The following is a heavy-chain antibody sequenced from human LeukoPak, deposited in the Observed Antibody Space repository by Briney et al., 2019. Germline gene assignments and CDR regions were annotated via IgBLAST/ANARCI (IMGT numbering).Heavy chain of an antibody. Sequence: ASVKVSCKASGYTFTDFYIHWVRQAPGQGLEWMGRIIPILGIANYAQKFQGRVTITADKSTSTAYMELSSLRSEDTAVYYCARDQEGSSSFYFDYWGQGTLVTVSS. J-gene: IGHJ4*02. CDR3: ARDQEGSSSFYFDY. D-gene: IGHD6-13*01. V-gene: IGHV1-69*04. CDR2: IIPILGIA. CDR1: GYTFTDFY.